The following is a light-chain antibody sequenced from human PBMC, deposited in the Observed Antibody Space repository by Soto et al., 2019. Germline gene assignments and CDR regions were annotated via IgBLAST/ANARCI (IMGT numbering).Light chain of an antibody. V-gene: IGLV2-14*01. J-gene: IGLJ1*01. CDR3: NSQRSSGTRV. Sequence: QSALAQPASVSGSSGQSITISCTGTSSDVGGYKHVSWYQHHPGKAPKLMIYEVSNRPSGVSNRFSGSKSGYTASLTISGLQAEDEADYYCNSQRSSGTRVFGTGTKVTVL. CDR2: EVS. CDR1: SSDVGGYKH.